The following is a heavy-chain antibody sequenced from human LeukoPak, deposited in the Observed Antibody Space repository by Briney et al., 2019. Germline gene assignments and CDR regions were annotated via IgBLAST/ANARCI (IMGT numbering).Heavy chain of an antibody. D-gene: IGHD6-6*01. CDR2: IGADNDNT. J-gene: IGHJ4*02. CDR3: ARLVDRNSSYED. CDR1: GLTLNSDG. V-gene: IGHV1-18*01. Sequence: ASVKVSCKVSGLTLNSDGITWVRQVSGQGLQWMGWIGADNDNTNYAQIFQGRVTMTTDTSTRTVYMPLRSLTSDDTAVYFCARLVDRNSSYEDWGQGTLVTVSS.